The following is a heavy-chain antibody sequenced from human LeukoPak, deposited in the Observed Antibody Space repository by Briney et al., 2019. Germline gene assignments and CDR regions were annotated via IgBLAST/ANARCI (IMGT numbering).Heavy chain of an antibody. V-gene: IGHV3-21*04. CDR2: ISSSSSYI. D-gene: IGHD5-18*01. CDR3: AKSMSTAYRGFFDY. J-gene: IGHJ4*01. Sequence: GGSLRLSCAASGFTFSSYSMNWVRQAPGKGLEWVSSISSSSSYIYYADSVKGRFTISRDNSKNTLYLQINSLRAEDTAMYYCAKSMSTAYRGFFDYWGQGTLVSVSS. CDR1: GFTFSSYS.